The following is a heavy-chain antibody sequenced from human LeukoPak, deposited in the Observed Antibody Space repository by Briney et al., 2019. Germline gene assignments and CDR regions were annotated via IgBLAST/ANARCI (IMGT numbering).Heavy chain of an antibody. CDR3: ARQRLPVAGTPRFDY. J-gene: IGHJ4*02. Sequence: SVKVSCKASGGTFSSYAISWVRQAPGQGLEWMGRIIPIFGTANYAQKFQGRVTITTDESTSTAYMELSSLRSEGTAVYYCARQRLPVAGTPRFDYWGQGTLVTVSS. V-gene: IGHV1-69*05. D-gene: IGHD6-19*01. CDR2: IIPIFGTA. CDR1: GGTFSSYA.